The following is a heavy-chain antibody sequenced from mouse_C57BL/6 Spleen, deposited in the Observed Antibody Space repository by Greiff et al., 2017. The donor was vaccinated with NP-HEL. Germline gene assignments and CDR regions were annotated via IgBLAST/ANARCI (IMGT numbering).Heavy chain of an antibody. CDR1: GFTFSSYT. J-gene: IGHJ4*01. CDR3: ARRGDYDDYYAMDY. V-gene: IGHV5-9*01. D-gene: IGHD2-4*01. CDR2: ISGGGGNT. Sequence: EVKLMESGGGLVKPGGSLKLSCAASGFTFSSYTMSWVRQTPEKRLEWVATISGGGGNTYYPDTVKGRFTISRDNAKNTLYLQMSSLRSEDTALYYCARRGDYDDYYAMDYWGQGTSVTVSS.